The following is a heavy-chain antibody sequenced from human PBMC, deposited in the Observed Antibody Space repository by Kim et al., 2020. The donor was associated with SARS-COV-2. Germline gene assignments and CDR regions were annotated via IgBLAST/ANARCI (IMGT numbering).Heavy chain of an antibody. CDR3: AREGFGEYYYYGMDV. Sequence: GGSLRLSCAASGFTVSSNYMSWVRQAPGKGLEWVSVIYSGGSTYYADSVKGRFTISRHNSKNTLYLQMNSLRAEDTAVYYCAREGFGEYYYYGMDVWGQGTTVTVSS. V-gene: IGHV3-53*04. D-gene: IGHD3-10*01. J-gene: IGHJ6*02. CDR2: IYSGGST. CDR1: GFTVSSNY.